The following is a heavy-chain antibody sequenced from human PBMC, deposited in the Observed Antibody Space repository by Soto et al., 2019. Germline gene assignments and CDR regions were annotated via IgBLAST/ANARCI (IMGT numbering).Heavy chain of an antibody. CDR2: ISGSGGYT. CDR1: GFTFFAYA. J-gene: IGHJ6*02. CDR3: AKDRPPPFPLMDV. V-gene: IGHV3-23*01. Sequence: EGQLLESGGGLVQPGGSLRLSCAASGFTFFAYAMTWVRQAPGKGLEWVSTISGSGGYTYYADSVKGRFTISRDSSKNTLYFQIHSLRAEDTAIYYCAKDRPPPFPLMDVWGQGTTVTVSS.